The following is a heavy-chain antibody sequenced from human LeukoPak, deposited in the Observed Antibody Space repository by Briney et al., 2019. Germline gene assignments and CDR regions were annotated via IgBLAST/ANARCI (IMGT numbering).Heavy chain of an antibody. J-gene: IGHJ4*02. CDR1: GFTFNTYV. V-gene: IGHV3-30*04. D-gene: IGHD4-23*01. Sequence: GGSLRLSCAASGFTFNTYVMHWVRQAPGRGLEWVAIISSDGSNKYHADSVKGRFTISRDNSKNMLFLQMNDLRAEDTAVYYCARDHLVTPGEELDYWGQGTLVTVSS. CDR3: ARDHLVTPGEELDY. CDR2: ISSDGSNK.